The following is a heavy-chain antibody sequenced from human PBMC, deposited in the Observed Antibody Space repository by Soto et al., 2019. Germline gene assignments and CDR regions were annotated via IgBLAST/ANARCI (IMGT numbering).Heavy chain of an antibody. V-gene: IGHV3-73*01. CDR2: IRSKANSYAT. CDR3: AKDRTQPAYYYDNSGLAH. CDR1: GFTFSGSA. D-gene: IGHD3-22*01. J-gene: IGHJ5*02. Sequence: PGGSLRLSSAASGFTFSGSAMHWVRQASGKGLEWVGRIRSKANSYATAYAASVKGRFTISRDNSENILYLQMNSLRVEDTAVYYCAKDRTQPAYYYDNSGLAHWGQGTLVTVSS.